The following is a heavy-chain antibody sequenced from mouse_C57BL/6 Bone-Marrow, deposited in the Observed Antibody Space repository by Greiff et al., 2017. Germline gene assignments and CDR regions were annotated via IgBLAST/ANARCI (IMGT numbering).Heavy chain of an antibody. CDR2: IWSGGST. CDR3: ARSYYGSSSWFAY. J-gene: IGHJ3*01. CDR1: GFSFTSYG. V-gene: IGHV2-2*01. Sequence: QVQLKQSGPGLVQPSQSLSITCTVSGFSFTSYGVHWVHQSPGKGLEWLGVIWSGGSTDYNAAFISRLSISKDNSKSQVFFKMNSLQADDTAIYYCARSYYGSSSWFAYWGQGTLVTVSA. D-gene: IGHD1-1*01.